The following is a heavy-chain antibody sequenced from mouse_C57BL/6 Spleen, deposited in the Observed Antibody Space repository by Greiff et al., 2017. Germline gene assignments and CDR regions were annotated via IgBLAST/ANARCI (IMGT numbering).Heavy chain of an antibody. V-gene: IGHV2-2*01. CDR2: IWSGGST. D-gene: IGHD2-1*01. CDR1: GFSLTSYG. Sequence: VKLVESGPGLVQPSQSLSITCTVSGFSLTSYGVHWVRQSPGKGLEWLGVIWSGGSTDYNAAFISRLSISKDNSKSQVFFKMNSLQADDTAIYYCAREGIYYGNYDFDYWGQGTTLTVSS. CDR3: AREGIYYGNYDFDY. J-gene: IGHJ2*01.